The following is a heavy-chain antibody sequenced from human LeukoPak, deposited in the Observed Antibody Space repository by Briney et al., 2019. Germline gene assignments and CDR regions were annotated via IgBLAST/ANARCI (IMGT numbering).Heavy chain of an antibody. J-gene: IGHJ4*02. CDR3: AKDLIAADPYYFDY. Sequence: GGSLRLSCAASGFTFSSYGMHWVRQAPGKGLEWVAFIRYDGSNKNYADSVKGRFTISRDNSKNTLYLQMNSLRAEDTAVYYCAKDLIAADPYYFDYWGQGTLVTVSS. D-gene: IGHD6-13*01. CDR2: IRYDGSNK. V-gene: IGHV3-30*02. CDR1: GFTFSSYG.